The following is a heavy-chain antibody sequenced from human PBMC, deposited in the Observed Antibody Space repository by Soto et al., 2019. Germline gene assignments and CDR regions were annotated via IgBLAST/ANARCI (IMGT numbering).Heavy chain of an antibody. CDR3: AKGALIGHEYASGSYFNWLDA. D-gene: IGHD3-10*01. J-gene: IGHJ5*02. Sequence: GGSLRPSCAVSGFTFNDFSMSWVRHPPGKVLEWDSEIGRGDESTFYAAYVRGQFTVCREKTTDTLYLQATSVRGEDRALYYCAKGALIGHEYASGSYFNWLDAWGQGTLVTVSS. V-gene: IGHV3-23*01. CDR1: GFTFNDFS. CDR2: IGRGDEST.